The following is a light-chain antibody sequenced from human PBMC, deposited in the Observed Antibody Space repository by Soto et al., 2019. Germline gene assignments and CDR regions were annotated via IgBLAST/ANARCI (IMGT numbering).Light chain of an antibody. CDR2: GAS. CDR3: QQYGSSPPT. Sequence: IVLTQSPGTLSLSPGERTTLSCRASQSISRYLAWYQQKPGQGPRLLIHGASSRATGTPDRFSGSGSGTDFTLTINRLEPEDFALYYCQQYGSSPPTFGQGTKVEIK. CDR1: QSISRY. V-gene: IGKV3-20*01. J-gene: IGKJ1*01.